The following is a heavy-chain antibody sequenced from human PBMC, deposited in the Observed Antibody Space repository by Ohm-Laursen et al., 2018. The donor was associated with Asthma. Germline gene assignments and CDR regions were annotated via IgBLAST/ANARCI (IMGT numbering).Heavy chain of an antibody. CDR1: GFTFSNYS. CDR3: TTEAVATNYYGMDV. D-gene: IGHD5-12*01. CDR2: IKSKTDGGTT. Sequence: SLRLSCAATGFTFSNYSMNWVRQAPGKGLEWVGRIKSKTDGGTTDYAAPVKGRFTISRDDSKNTLYLQMNSLKTEDTAVYYCTTEAVATNYYGMDVWGQGTTVTVSS. J-gene: IGHJ6*02. V-gene: IGHV3-15*01.